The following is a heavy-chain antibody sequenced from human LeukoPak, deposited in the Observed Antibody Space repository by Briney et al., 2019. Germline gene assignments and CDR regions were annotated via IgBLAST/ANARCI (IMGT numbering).Heavy chain of an antibody. V-gene: IGHV4-34*01. D-gene: IGHD6-13*01. Sequence: SETLSLTCAVYGGSFGGYYWSWIRQPPGKGLEWIGEINHSGSTNYNPSLKSRVTISVDTSKNQFSLKLSSVTAADTAVYYCARGIAAAANWGQGTLVTVSS. CDR2: INHSGST. CDR1: GGSFGGYY. CDR3: ARGIAAAAN. J-gene: IGHJ4*02.